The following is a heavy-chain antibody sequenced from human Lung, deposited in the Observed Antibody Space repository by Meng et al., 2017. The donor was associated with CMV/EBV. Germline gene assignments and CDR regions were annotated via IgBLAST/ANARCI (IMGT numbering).Heavy chain of an antibody. CDR3: ARDQRPEYYDFWSGYLGKGGYYGMEV. V-gene: IGHV3-7*01. CDR2: IKQDGSEK. D-gene: IGHD3-3*01. Sequence: GESLKISCAASGFTFSSYWMSWVRQAPGKGLEWVANIKQDGSEKYYVDSVKGRFTISRDNAKNSLYLQMNSLRAEDTAVYYCARDQRPEYYDFWSGYLGKGGYYGMEVWGQGTXVTVSS. J-gene: IGHJ6*02. CDR1: GFTFSSYW.